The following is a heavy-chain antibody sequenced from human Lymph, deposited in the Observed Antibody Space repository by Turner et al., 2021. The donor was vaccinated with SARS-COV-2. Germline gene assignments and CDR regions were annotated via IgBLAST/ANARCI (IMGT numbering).Heavy chain of an antibody. CDR2: ISYDGFNK. V-gene: IGHV3-30*04. CDR1: GFTFSTYA. J-gene: IGHJ3*02. CDR3: ARGSGSYLCAFDI. Sequence: VQLVVPGGGVVQPGWSLRLACAASGFTFSTYAIHWVRQAPGKVLEWVAVISYDGFNKYYSDSVKGQFTISRDNSKNTLYLQMSSLGAEDTAVYYCARGSGSYLCAFDIWGQGTMVTVSS. D-gene: IGHD1-26*01.